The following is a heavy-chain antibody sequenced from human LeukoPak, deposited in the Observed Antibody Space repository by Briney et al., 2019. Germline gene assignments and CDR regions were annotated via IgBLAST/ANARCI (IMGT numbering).Heavy chain of an antibody. Sequence: GVLRLSCAASGVTFSSYGMHWVRQAPGKGLEWVALISYDGSNKYYADSVKGRFTISRDNSKNTLYLQMNSLRAEDTAVYYCARDEPITMTVVVPQNYYYGMDVWGQGTTVTVSS. CDR3: ARDEPITMTVVVPQNYYYGMDV. V-gene: IGHV3-30*03. D-gene: IGHD3-22*01. CDR1: GVTFSSYG. CDR2: ISYDGSNK. J-gene: IGHJ6*02.